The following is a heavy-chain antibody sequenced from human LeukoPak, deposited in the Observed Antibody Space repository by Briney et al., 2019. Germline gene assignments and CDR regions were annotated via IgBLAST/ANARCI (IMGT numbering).Heavy chain of an antibody. CDR3: ARDLLGYNYYYMDV. CDR1: GFTFSSYE. V-gene: IGHV3-48*03. D-gene: IGHD3-16*02. J-gene: IGHJ6*03. CDR2: ISSSGSTI. Sequence: GGSLRLSCAASGFTFSSYEMNWVRQAPGKGLEWVSYISSSGSTIYYADSVKGRFTISRDNAKNSLYLQMNSLRAEDTAVHYCARDLLGYNYYYMDVWGKGTTVTVSS.